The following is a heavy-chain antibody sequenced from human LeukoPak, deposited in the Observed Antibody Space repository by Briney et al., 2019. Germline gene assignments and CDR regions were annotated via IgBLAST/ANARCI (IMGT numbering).Heavy chain of an antibody. Sequence: SGTQSLTCAVSGGSISSSNWWSWVRQPPGKGLEWIGEIYHSGSTNHNPSLKSRVTISVDKSKNQFSLKLSSVTAADTAVYYCARRYYDFWSGYSYFDYWGQGTLVTVSS. V-gene: IGHV4-4*02. CDR3: ARRYYDFWSGYSYFDY. J-gene: IGHJ4*02. CDR1: GGSISSSNW. D-gene: IGHD3-3*01. CDR2: IYHSGST.